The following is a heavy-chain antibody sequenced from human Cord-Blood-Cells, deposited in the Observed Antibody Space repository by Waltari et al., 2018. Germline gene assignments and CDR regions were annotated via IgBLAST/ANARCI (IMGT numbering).Heavy chain of an antibody. V-gene: IGHV3-48*03. D-gene: IGHD1-7*01. CDR3: ARRQSWNYVWWFDP. CDR2: ISSSGSTI. CDR1: GFTFSSYE. J-gene: IGHJ5*02. Sequence: EVQLVESGGGLVQPGGSLRLSCAASGFTFSSYEMNWVRQAPGKGLEWVSYISSSGSTIYYADSVKGRFTISRDNAKNSLYLQMNSLRAEDTAVYYCARRQSWNYVWWFDPWGQGTLVTVSS.